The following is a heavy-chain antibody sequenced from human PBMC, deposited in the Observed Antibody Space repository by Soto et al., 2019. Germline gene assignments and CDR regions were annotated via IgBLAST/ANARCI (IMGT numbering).Heavy chain of an antibody. D-gene: IGHD3-22*01. J-gene: IGHJ4*02. V-gene: IGHV3-30-3*01. Sequence: LRLSFAASGFTFSSYAMHWVRQAPGKGLEWVAVISYDGSNKYYADSVKGRFTISRDNSKNTLYLQMNSLRAEDTAVYYCARDGGITMIVVVPLYYFDYWGQGTLVTVSS. CDR1: GFTFSSYA. CDR3: ARDGGITMIVVVPLYYFDY. CDR2: ISYDGSNK.